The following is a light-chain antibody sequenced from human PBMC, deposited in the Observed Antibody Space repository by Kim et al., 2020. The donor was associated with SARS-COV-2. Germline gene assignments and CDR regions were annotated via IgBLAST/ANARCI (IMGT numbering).Light chain of an antibody. CDR1: QSVSSSY. J-gene: IGKJ2*01. Sequence: PGERATLSCRASQSVSSSYLAWYQQKPDQAPRLLIYGASSSATGIPDRFSGSVSGTDFTLTISRLEPEDFAVYYCQQYGSSPPMYTFGQGTKLEI. CDR2: GAS. V-gene: IGKV3-20*01. CDR3: QQYGSSPPMYT.